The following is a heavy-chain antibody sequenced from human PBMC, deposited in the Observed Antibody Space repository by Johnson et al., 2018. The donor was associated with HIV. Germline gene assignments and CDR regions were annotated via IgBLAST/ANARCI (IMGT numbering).Heavy chain of an antibody. CDR1: RFTFSYYG. J-gene: IGHJ3*02. CDR3: AKEGSRGTVTQAPDAFDI. CDR2: IRFNGSHK. D-gene: IGHD4-17*01. Sequence: QVQLVESGGGVVQPGGSLRLSCSASRFTFSYYGMHWVRQAPGKGLEWVTFIRFNGSHKYYADSVKGRFTISRVNSKNMLYLQMNSLRVEETAVYYCAKEGSRGTVTQAPDAFDIWGQGTVVTVSS. V-gene: IGHV3-30*02.